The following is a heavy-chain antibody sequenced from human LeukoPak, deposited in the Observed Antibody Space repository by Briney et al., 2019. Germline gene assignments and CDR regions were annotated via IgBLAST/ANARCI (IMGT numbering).Heavy chain of an antibody. CDR2: IYYSGST. D-gene: IGHD6-13*01. V-gene: IGHV4-39*01. CDR1: GGSISSSRYY. CDR3: ATQSIAAVGY. Sequence: NPSETLSLTCTVSGGSISSSRYYWGWIRQPPGKGLEWIGSIYYSGSTYYNPSLKSRVTISVDTSKNQFSLKLSSVTAADTAVYDCATQSIAAVGYGGQGTLVTVSS. J-gene: IGHJ4*02.